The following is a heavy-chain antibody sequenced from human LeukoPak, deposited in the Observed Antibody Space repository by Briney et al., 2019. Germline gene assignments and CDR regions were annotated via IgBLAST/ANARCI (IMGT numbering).Heavy chain of an antibody. CDR1: GFTFSSYA. Sequence: GGSLRLSCAASGFTFSSYAMSWVRQAPGKGLEWASAISGSGGSTYYADSVKGRFTISRDNSKNTLYLQMNSLRAEDTAVYYCAKEFTIAAVGTVGFDYWGQGTLVTVSS. V-gene: IGHV3-23*01. CDR3: AKEFTIAAVGTVGFDY. J-gene: IGHJ4*02. CDR2: ISGSGGST. D-gene: IGHD6-13*01.